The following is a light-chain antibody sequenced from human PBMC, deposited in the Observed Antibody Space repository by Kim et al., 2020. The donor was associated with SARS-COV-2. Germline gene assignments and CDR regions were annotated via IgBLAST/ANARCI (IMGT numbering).Light chain of an antibody. J-gene: IGLJ3*02. CDR2: SNN. Sequence: GEGVTISCAARGATIVSNTLNWYHKRPGTSPKFLIYSNNQRPSGVPDRFSGSKSGTSASLAISGLQSEDEADYYCATWGGSLNGWVFGGGTQLTVL. CDR3: ATWGGSLNGWV. CDR1: GATIVSNT. V-gene: IGLV1-44*01.